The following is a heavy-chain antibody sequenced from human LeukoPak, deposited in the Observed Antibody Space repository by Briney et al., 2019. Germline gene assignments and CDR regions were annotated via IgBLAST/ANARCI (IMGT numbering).Heavy chain of an antibody. V-gene: IGHV3-74*01. J-gene: IGHJ4*02. CDR1: GFTFSSYW. Sequence: GGPLRLSCAASGFTFSSYWMHWVRQAPGKGLVWVSRINSDGSTTNYADSVKGRFTISRDNAKNTLYLQMNSLRAEDTAVYYCARDGIVGATNFDYWGQGTLVTVSS. D-gene: IGHD1-26*01. CDR2: INSDGSTT. CDR3: ARDGIVGATNFDY.